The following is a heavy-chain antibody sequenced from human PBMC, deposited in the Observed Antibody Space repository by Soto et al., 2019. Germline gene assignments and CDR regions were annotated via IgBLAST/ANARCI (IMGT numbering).Heavy chain of an antibody. J-gene: IGHJ3*02. V-gene: IGHV4-34*01. D-gene: IGHD1-1*01. Sequence: QVQLQQWGAGLLKPSETLSLTCAVYGGFVSSGSYYWSWIRQPPGKGLEWIGEMSHSGGTHFNPSLMSRVPISVDPSKNQFSLNIYSVTAADTALYYCARVERGTVTTVVDAFDIWGPGTMVTVSS. CDR1: GGFVSSGSYY. CDR2: MSHSGGT. CDR3: ARVERGTVTTVVDAFDI.